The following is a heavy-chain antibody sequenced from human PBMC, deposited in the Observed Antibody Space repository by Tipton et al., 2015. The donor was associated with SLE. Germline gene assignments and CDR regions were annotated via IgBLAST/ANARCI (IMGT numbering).Heavy chain of an antibody. Sequence: TLSLTCPVSGGSITSYSWTWIRPPPGKRLEWIGYSHTWGRTNYNPSPTSRVTVSVDTSKNQLSLRLTSLTSADTAVYYCARGYYETAWYSEHYWFYMDVWCKGTTVTLSS. CDR2: SHTWGRT. V-gene: IGHV4-4*08. CDR1: GGSITSYS. D-gene: IGHD1-26*01. CDR3: ARGYYETAWYSEHYWFYMDV. J-gene: IGHJ6*03.